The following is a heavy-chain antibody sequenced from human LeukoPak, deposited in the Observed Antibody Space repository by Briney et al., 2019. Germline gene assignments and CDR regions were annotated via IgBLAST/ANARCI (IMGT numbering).Heavy chain of an antibody. D-gene: IGHD5-24*01. J-gene: IGHJ5*02. CDR2: IIPIFGTA. CDR1: GGTFSSYA. V-gene: IGHV1-69*05. Sequence: SVKVSCKASGGTFSSYAISWVRQAPGQGLEWMGGIIPIFGTANYAQKFQGRVTITTDESTSTAYMELSSLRSEDTAVYYCARAGESWLHRYNWFDPWGQGTLVTVSS. CDR3: ARAGESWLHRYNWFDP.